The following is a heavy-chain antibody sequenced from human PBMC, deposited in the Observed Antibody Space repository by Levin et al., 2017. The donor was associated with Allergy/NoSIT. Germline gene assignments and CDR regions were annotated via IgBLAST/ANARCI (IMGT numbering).Heavy chain of an antibody. CDR2: IGASGDLT. V-gene: IGHV3-23*01. J-gene: IGHJ4*02. Sequence: PAGGSLRLSCAGSGFSFGDYAISWVRQAPGKGLQWVAGIGASGDLTYYADSVKGRFTISRDNFQKTLYLQMNSLRADDTAVYYCAKDGRGGYYSGMPFWGQGTLVTVSS. D-gene: IGHD3-22*01. CDR1: GFSFGDYA. CDR3: AKDGRGGYYSGMPF.